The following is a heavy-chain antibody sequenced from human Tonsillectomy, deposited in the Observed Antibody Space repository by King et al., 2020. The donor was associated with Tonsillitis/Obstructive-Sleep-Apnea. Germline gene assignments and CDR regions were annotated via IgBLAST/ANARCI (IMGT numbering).Heavy chain of an antibody. CDR1: GFPFSGPA. CDR2: LRRKANSYAT. D-gene: IGHD2-21*01. J-gene: IGHJ4*02. V-gene: IGHV3-73*01. Sequence: VQLVESGGGLVQPGGSLKLPCAASGFPFSGPAMHWVSQASGKGLEWVGRLRRKANSYATAYAASVKGRYTISRDDSKNTAYLQMNSLKTEDTAVYYCTRESSAYWGGDCYPNFDYWGQGTLVTVSS. CDR3: TRESSAYWGGDCYPNFDY.